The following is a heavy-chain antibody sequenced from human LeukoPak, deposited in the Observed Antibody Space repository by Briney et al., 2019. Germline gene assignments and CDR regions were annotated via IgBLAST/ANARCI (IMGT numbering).Heavy chain of an antibody. CDR3: ARLHPLVEI. J-gene: IGHJ3*02. Sequence: SSETLSLTCTVSGGSISSGGYYWSWIRQHPGKGLEWIGYIYYSGSTYCNPSLKSRVTISVDTSKNQFSLKLSSVTAADTAVYYCARLHPLVEIWGQGTMVTVSS. D-gene: IGHD3-16*01. CDR2: IYYSGST. CDR1: GGSISSGGYY. V-gene: IGHV4-31*03.